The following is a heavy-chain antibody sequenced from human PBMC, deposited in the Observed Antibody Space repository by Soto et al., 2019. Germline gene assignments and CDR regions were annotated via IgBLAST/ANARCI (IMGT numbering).Heavy chain of an antibody. CDR2: ISGSGGST. V-gene: IGHV3-23*01. CDR1: GFTFSSYA. D-gene: IGHD3-3*01. CDR3: ATLEWVSLVYNWFDP. Sequence: VGSLRLSCAASGFTFSSYAMSWVRQAPGKGLEWVSAISGSGGSTYYADSVKGRFTISRDNSKNTLYLQMNSLRAEDTAVYYCATLEWVSLVYNWFDPWGQGTLVTVSS. J-gene: IGHJ5*02.